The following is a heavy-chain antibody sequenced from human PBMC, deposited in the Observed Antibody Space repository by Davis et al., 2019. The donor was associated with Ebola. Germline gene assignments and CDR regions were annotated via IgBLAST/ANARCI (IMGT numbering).Heavy chain of an antibody. D-gene: IGHD6-19*01. V-gene: IGHV4-39*07. Sequence: SETLSLTCTVSGGSISSSSYYWGWIRQPPGKGLEWIGEINHSGSTNYNPSLKSRVTISVDTSKNQFSLKLSSVTAADTAVYYCARVSLIGYSSGWYGNWFDPWGQGTLVTVSS. CDR3: ARVSLIGYSSGWYGNWFDP. J-gene: IGHJ5*02. CDR1: GGSISSSSYY. CDR2: INHSGST.